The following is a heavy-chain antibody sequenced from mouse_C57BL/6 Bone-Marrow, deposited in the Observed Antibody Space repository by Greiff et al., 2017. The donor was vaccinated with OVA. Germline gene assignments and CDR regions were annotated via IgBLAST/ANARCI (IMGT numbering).Heavy chain of an antibody. J-gene: IGHJ4*01. CDR1: GYTFTDYE. CDR3: TRSYSNYYAMDY. CDR2: IDPETGGT. V-gene: IGHV1-15*01. D-gene: IGHD2-5*01. Sequence: QVQLKESGAELVRPGASVTLSCKASGYTFTDYEMHWVKQTPVHGLEWIGAIDPETGGTAYNQKFKGKAILTADKSSCTAYMELRSLTSEDSAVYYCTRSYSNYYAMDYWGRGTAVTVSS.